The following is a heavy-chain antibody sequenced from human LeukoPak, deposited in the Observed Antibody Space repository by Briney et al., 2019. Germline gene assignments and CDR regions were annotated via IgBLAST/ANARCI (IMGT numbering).Heavy chain of an antibody. V-gene: IGHV4-30-2*01. CDR1: GGSISSGGYY. J-gene: IGHJ4*02. CDR2: IYQSGST. D-gene: IGHD6-13*01. CDR3: AKRVAAAGIFDY. Sequence: PSQTLSLTCTVSGGSISSGGYYWRWIRQPPGKGLEWIGYIYQSGSTYYTPSLESRVTISVDRSKNQFSLRLSSVTAADTAVYYCAKRVAAAGIFDYWGQGTLVTVSS.